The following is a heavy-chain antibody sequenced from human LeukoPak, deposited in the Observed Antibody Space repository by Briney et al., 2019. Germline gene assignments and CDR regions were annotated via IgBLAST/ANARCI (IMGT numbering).Heavy chain of an antibody. CDR3: ARETIAAAGEDWFDP. CDR1: GFTFSSYG. Sequence: GGSLRLSCAASGFTFSSYGMHWVRQAPGKGLEWVAVIWYDGSNKYYADSVKGRFTISRDNSKNTLYLQMNSLRAEDTAVYNCARETIAAAGEDWFDPWGQGTLVTVSS. V-gene: IGHV3-33*01. CDR2: IWYDGSNK. J-gene: IGHJ5*02. D-gene: IGHD6-13*01.